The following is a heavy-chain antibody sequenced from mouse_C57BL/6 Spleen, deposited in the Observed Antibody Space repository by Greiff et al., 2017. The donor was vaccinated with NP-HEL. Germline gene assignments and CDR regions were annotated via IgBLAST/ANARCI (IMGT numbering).Heavy chain of an antibody. CDR3: AKEGATVVAPYYFDY. CDR2: IWRGGST. J-gene: IGHJ2*01. CDR1: GFSLTSYG. Sequence: QVQLQQSGPGLVQPSQSLSITCTVSGFSLTSYGVHWVRQSPGKGLEWLGVIWRGGSTDYNAAFMSRLSITKDNSKSQVFFKMNSLQADDTATYYCAKEGATVVAPYYFDYWGQGTTLTVSS. D-gene: IGHD1-1*01. V-gene: IGHV2-5*01.